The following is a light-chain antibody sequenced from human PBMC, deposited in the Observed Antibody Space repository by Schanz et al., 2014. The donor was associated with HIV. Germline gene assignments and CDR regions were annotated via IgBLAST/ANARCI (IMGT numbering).Light chain of an antibody. Sequence: QSVLTQPPSASETPGQRVTISCSGGSSNIGSNTVNWYQQLPGTAPKLLIYNSNQRPSGVPDRFSGSKSGTSASLAISGLQSEDEDDYYCAAWDDSLNGPVFGGGTKLTVL. CDR1: SSNIGSNT. CDR2: NSN. V-gene: IGLV1-44*01. CDR3: AAWDDSLNGPV. J-gene: IGLJ2*01.